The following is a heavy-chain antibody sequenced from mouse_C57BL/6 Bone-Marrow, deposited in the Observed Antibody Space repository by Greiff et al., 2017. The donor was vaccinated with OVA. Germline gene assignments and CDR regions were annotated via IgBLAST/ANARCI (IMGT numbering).Heavy chain of an antibody. V-gene: IGHV1-81*01. CDR2: IYPRSGNT. D-gene: IGHD1-1*01. CDR1: GYTFTSYG. Sequence: QVQLQQSGAELARPGASVKLSCKASGYTFTSYGISWVKQRTGQGLEWIGEIYPRSGNTYYNEKFKGKAILTADKSSSTAYMELRSLTSEDSAVYFCARYSIHYYGSSYDYWGQGTTLTVSS. J-gene: IGHJ2*01. CDR3: ARYSIHYYGSSYDY.